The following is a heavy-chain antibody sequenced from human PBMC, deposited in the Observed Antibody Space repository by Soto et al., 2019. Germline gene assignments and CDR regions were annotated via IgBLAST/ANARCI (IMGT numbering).Heavy chain of an antibody. D-gene: IGHD3-3*01. V-gene: IGHV1-69*01. Sequence: QVLLVQSGAEVKKPGSSVKISCKASGGSFGNSAINWVRQTPGQGLEWLGGFIPVYRTLNYAQKFPGRVTITAHESTGTAYMTLSSLASNDTAVYYCATGVIWIGYFTVDSCGQGTRVTGSS. J-gene: IGHJ4*02. CDR2: FIPVYRTL. CDR3: ATGVIWIGYFTVDS. CDR1: GGSFGNSA.